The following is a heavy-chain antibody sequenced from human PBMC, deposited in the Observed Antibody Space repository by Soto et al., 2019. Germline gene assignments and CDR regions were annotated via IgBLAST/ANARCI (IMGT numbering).Heavy chain of an antibody. Sequence: SETLSLTCTVSGGSISSYYWSWIRQPPGKGLEWIGYIYYSGSTNYNPSLKSRVTISVDTSKNQFSLKLSSVTAADTAVYYCARAGGSSGFDYWGQGTLVTVSS. CDR2: IYYSGST. V-gene: IGHV4-59*01. J-gene: IGHJ4*02. CDR3: ARAGGSSGFDY. D-gene: IGHD6-19*01. CDR1: GGSISSYY.